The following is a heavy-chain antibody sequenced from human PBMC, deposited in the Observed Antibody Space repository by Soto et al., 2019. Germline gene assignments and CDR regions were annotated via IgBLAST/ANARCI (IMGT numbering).Heavy chain of an antibody. J-gene: IGHJ6*02. Sequence: SETLSLTCTVSGGSISSCDYYWSWIRQPPGKGLEWIGYIYYSGSTYYNPSLKRRFSISVDTSKNQFSLQLSSVTAADTAVYYCARHIRGNSCMDFWGQGTTVTVS. V-gene: IGHV4-30-4*01. CDR1: GGSISSCDYY. D-gene: IGHD2-21*01. CDR3: ARHIRGNSCMDF. CDR2: IYYSGST.